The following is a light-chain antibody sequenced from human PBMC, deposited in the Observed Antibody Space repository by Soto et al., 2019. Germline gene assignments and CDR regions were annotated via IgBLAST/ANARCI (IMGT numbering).Light chain of an antibody. CDR3: CSYADTYVE. CDR1: SNYIGPYNY. J-gene: IGLJ2*01. V-gene: IGLV2-11*01. CDR2: DVD. Sequence: QSALTQPRSVSGSPGQSVAISCTGISNYIGPYNYVSWYQQHPGKAPKLIIYDVDKWPSGVPYRFSGSKSGDTASLTISGLQPDDEADYYCCSYADTYVELGGGTKLTVL.